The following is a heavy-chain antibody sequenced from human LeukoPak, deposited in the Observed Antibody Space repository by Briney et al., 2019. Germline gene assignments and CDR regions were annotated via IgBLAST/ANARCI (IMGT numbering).Heavy chain of an antibody. CDR2: INPNSGGT. V-gene: IGHV1-2*02. CDR3: ARWVGATPIFDY. CDR1: GYTFTDYY. J-gene: IGHJ4*02. Sequence: GASVKVSCKASGYTFTDYYMHWVRQAPGQGLEWMGWINPNSGGTNYAQKFQGRVTMTRDTSISTAYMDLSRLRSDDTAVYYCARWVGATPIFDYWGQGTLVTVSS. D-gene: IGHD1-26*01.